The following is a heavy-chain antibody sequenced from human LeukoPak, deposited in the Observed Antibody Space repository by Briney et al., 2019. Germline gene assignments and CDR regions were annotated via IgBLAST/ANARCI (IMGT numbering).Heavy chain of an antibody. CDR1: GFTFGSYS. D-gene: IGHD5-18*01. CDR2: IDSNSNFM. J-gene: IGHJ4*02. Sequence: GGSLRLSCAASGFTFGSYSMTWVRQAPGKGLEWVSLIDSNSNFMNYADSVKGRFTISRDNAKKSLYLEMNSLRAEDTAVYYCAKDSHSRSRDYWGQGTLVTVSS. CDR3: AKDSHSRSRDY. V-gene: IGHV3-21*01.